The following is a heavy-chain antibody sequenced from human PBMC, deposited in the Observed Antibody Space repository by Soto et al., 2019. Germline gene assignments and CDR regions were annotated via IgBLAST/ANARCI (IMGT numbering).Heavy chain of an antibody. D-gene: IGHD6-19*01. Sequence: QVQLVESGGGVVQPGRSLRLSCAASGFTFSSYCMHWVRQAAGKGLEWVAVISYDGINKQYGDSVKGRFTISRDNSKNTLHLEMNSLRAEDTAVYYCAKGEQWLVSGYFDYWGQGTLVTVSS. CDR1: GFTFSSYC. V-gene: IGHV3-30*18. J-gene: IGHJ4*02. CDR3: AKGEQWLVSGYFDY. CDR2: ISYDGINK.